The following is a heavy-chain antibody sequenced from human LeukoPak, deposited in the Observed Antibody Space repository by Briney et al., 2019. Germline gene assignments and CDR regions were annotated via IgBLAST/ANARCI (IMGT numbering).Heavy chain of an antibody. CDR2: ILYDGSNK. J-gene: IGHJ4*02. CDR3: ANEIRPNDY. CDR1: GFTFSSYG. D-gene: IGHD4-17*01. V-gene: IGHV3-30*18. Sequence: SGGSLRLSCAASGFTFSSYGMHWVRQAPGKGLEWVAVILYDGSNKYYADSVKGRFTISRDNSKNTLYLQMNSLRVEDTAVYFCANEIRPNDYWGQGTLVTVAS.